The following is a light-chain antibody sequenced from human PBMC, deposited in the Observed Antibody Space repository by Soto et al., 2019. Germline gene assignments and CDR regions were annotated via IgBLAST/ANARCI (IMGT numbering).Light chain of an antibody. V-gene: IGKV1-39*01. CDR2: GAS. Sequence: DIPMTQSPSSLSSSVGDRITITCRAGLSLPSYLNWYQQKPGKAPNLLIYGASNLESGVPSRFSGSGSGTDFTLTISNLQPEDFANDYCQQGYSTVLSVGGGTKVE. CDR3: QQGYSTVLS. CDR1: LSLPSY. J-gene: IGKJ4*01.